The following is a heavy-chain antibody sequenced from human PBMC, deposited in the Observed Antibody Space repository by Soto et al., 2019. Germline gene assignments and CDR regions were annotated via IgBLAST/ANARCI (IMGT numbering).Heavy chain of an antibody. D-gene: IGHD2-21*02. Sequence: ASVKVSCKASGYTFTSYYINWVRQATGQGLEWMGWMNPNSGNTGYAQKFQGRVTMTRNTSISTAYMELSSLRSEDTAVYYCARGGVTTYYYYMDVWGKGTTVTVSS. CDR1: GYTFTSYY. CDR3: ARGGVTTYYYYMDV. CDR2: MNPNSGNT. V-gene: IGHV1-8*01. J-gene: IGHJ6*03.